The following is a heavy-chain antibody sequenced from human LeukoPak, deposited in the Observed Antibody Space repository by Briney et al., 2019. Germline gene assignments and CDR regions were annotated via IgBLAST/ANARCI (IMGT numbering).Heavy chain of an antibody. Sequence: SETLSLTCTVSGGSISSSSYYWGWIRQPPGKGLEWIGRIYYSGSTYYNPSLKSRVTISVDTSNNQFSLKLSSVTAADTAVYYCARQRYYYGSGSAYWGQGTLVTVSS. CDR3: ARQRYYYGSGSAY. CDR2: IYYSGST. V-gene: IGHV4-39*01. CDR1: GGSISSSSYY. D-gene: IGHD3-10*01. J-gene: IGHJ4*02.